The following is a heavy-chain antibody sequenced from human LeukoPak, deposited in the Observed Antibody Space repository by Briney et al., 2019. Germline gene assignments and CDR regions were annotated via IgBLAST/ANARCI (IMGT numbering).Heavy chain of an antibody. CDR3: ARDRSVAARPLWDDY. CDR2: ISAYNGNT. Sequence: ASAKVSCKASGYTFTSYGISWVRQAPGQGLEWMGWISAYNGNTNYAQKLQGRVTMTTDTSTSTAYMELRSLRSDDTAVYYCARDRSVAARPLWDDYWGQGTLVTVSS. CDR1: GYTFTSYG. V-gene: IGHV1-18*01. D-gene: IGHD6-6*01. J-gene: IGHJ4*02.